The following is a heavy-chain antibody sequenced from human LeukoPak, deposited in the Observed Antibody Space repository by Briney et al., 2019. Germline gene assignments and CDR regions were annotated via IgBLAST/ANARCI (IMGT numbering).Heavy chain of an antibody. CDR2: IRYDASYR. J-gene: IGHJ6*04. CDR3: AELGITMIGGV. V-gene: IGHV3-30*02. Sequence: GGSLRLSCAASGFTFTAYGMHWVRQAPGKGLEWVAFIRYDASYRYYADSVKGRFIISRDTFRNTLYLQMNNVRTEDTAVYYCAELGITMIGGVWGKGTTVTISS. D-gene: IGHD3-10*02. CDR1: GFTFTAYG.